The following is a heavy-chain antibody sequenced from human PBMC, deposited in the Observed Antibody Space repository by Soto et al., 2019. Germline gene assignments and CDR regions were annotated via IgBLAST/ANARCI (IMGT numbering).Heavy chain of an antibody. D-gene: IGHD3-10*01. CDR2: IFHDGTA. Sequence: SETLSLTCAVSGVPLTSGNWWTWVRQSPQRGLEYIGEIFHDGTANYYPSFERRVAMSVDTSRNQFSLKLTSVTAADTAVYFCARLVYDTRLNYMYFDFWGPGTLVTVSS. J-gene: IGHJ4*02. CDR1: GVPLTSGNW. V-gene: IGHV4-4*02. CDR3: ARLVYDTRLNYMYFDF.